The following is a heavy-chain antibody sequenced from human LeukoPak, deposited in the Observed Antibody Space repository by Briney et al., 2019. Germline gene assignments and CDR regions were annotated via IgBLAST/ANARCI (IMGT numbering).Heavy chain of an antibody. CDR2: INHSGST. V-gene: IGHV4-34*01. CDR1: GGSFSGYY. D-gene: IGHD2-15*01. J-gene: IGHJ6*03. Sequence: PSETLSLTCAVYGGSFSGYYWSWIRQPPGKGLERIGEINHSGSTNYNPSLKSRVTISVDTSKNQFSLKLSSVTAADTAVYYCARALGYCSGGSCYDNYYYMDVWGKGTTVTVSS. CDR3: ARALGYCSGGSCYDNYYYMDV.